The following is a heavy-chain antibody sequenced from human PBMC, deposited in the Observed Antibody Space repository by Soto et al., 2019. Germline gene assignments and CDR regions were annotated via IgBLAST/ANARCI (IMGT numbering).Heavy chain of an antibody. V-gene: IGHV1-69*13. J-gene: IGHJ6*02. CDR3: ARYYYDCCGLCPYYYYGMDF. D-gene: IGHD3-22*01. CDR2: IIPIFGTA. Sequence: SVKVSCKASGGTFSSYAISWVRQAPGQGLEWMGGIIPIFGTANYAQKFQGRVTITADESTSTAYMELSSLRSEDTAVYYCARYYYDCCGLCPYYYYGMDFWGQGTTVTVSS. CDR1: GGTFSSYA.